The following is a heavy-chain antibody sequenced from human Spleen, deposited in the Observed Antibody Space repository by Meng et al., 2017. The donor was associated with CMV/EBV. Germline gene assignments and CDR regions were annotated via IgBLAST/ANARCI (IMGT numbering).Heavy chain of an antibody. V-gene: IGHV3-11*04. CDR1: EITFSAYY. CDR2: ISSGGSTI. Sequence: CAESEITFSAYYMSWIRQAPGKGLEWVSYISSGGSTIYYADSVKGRFTISRDNGKNSVYLQMNSLRAEDTAVYYCASNGGLAGRLLYYWGRGTLVTVSS. CDR3: ASNGGLAGRLLYY. D-gene: IGHD2-15*01. J-gene: IGHJ4*02.